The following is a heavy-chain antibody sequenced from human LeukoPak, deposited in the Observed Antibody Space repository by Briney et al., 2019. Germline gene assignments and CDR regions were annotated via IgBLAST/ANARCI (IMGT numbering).Heavy chain of an antibody. CDR2: IYPGDSDT. Sequence: LGESLKISCKGSGYSLTSYWIGWVRPMPGKGLEWMGIIYPGDSDTRYSPSFQGQVTISADKSISTAYLQWSSLKASDTAMYYCASPDYYDSSGYSPGVGYWGQGTLVTVSS. J-gene: IGHJ4*02. V-gene: IGHV5-51*01. CDR1: GYSLTSYW. D-gene: IGHD3-22*01. CDR3: ASPDYYDSSGYSPGVGY.